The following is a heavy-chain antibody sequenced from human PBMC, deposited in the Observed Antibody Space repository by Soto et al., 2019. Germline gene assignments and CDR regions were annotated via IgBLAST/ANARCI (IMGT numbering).Heavy chain of an antibody. CDR2: IYYTGKT. CDR1: GDYIHVGGYY. D-gene: IGHD2-2*01. Sequence: PSETLSLTCSVSGDYIHVGGYYWTWIRQRPGKGLEWMGYIYYTGKTYYNPSLESRLTMSVDRSKNQFSLRFTSVTAADTAVYFCGRDLTSNANCIDPWGKGTLVTVSS. CDR3: GRDLTSNANCIDP. J-gene: IGHJ5*02. V-gene: IGHV4-30-4*01.